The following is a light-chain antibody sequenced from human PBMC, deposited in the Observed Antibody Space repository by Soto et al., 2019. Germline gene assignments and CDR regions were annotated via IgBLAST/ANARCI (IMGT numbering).Light chain of an antibody. V-gene: IGLV2-14*01. Sequence: QSVLTQPASVSGSPGQSITISCTGTSSDVGGYIYVSWYQQHPGKAPKLMIYDVTSRPSGVSYRFSGSKSGNTASLTISGLQAEDGADYYCSSYTTSSSYVFGTGTKVTVL. J-gene: IGLJ1*01. CDR1: SSDVGGYIY. CDR2: DVT. CDR3: SSYTTSSSYV.